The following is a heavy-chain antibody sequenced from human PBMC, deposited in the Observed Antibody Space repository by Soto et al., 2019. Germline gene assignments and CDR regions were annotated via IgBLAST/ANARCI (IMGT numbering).Heavy chain of an antibody. CDR3: VRYCSTTKCPFDY. V-gene: IGHV4-30-4*01. Sequence: PSETLSLTCTVSGGSISSGGSYWGWIRQPPGKGLEGIGYIYYSGNTILNASLRSRVTLSVDTSKNQFSLNLSSVTAADTAVYYCVRYCSTTKCPFDYWGQGALVTVSS. CDR2: IYYSGNT. CDR1: GGSISSGGSY. D-gene: IGHD2-2*01. J-gene: IGHJ4*02.